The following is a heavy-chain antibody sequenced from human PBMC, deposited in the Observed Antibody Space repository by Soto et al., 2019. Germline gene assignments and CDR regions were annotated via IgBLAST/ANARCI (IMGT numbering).Heavy chain of an antibody. CDR2: TGTAGDT. V-gene: IGHV3-13*01. Sequence: EVQLVESGGGLVQPGGSLRLSCVASGFTFSSHDMHWVRQVPGKGLEWVSGTGTAGDTYYQGSVKGRFIVSTEDAKNSLFLQMNNMRAEDTAVYYCVRDQVSADGSWFFDLWGRGTLVTVSS. CDR1: GFTFSSHD. J-gene: IGHJ2*01. CDR3: VRDQVSADGSWFFDL.